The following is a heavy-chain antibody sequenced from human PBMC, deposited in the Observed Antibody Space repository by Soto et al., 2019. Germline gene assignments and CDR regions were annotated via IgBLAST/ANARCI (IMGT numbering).Heavy chain of an antibody. CDR2: INHSGST. J-gene: IGHJ3*02. Sequence: QVQLQQWGAGLLKPSETLSLTCAVYGGSFSGYYWSWIRQPPGKGLEWIGEINHSGSTNYNPSLKRRVTLSVDTSKNHFSLTLSSVTAADTAVYYCATSYGDYTGDDAFDIWGQGTMVTVSS. D-gene: IGHD4-17*01. V-gene: IGHV4-34*01. CDR3: ATSYGDYTGDDAFDI. CDR1: GGSFSGYY.